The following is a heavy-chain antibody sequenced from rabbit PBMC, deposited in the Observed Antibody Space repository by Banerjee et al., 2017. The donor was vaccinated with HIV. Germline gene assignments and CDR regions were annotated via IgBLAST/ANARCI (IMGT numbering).Heavy chain of an antibody. J-gene: IGHJ4*01. CDR3: ARDAGSGAYIDGYFNL. CDR2: IDGGSSGTT. Sequence: QEQLEESGGGLVKPEGSLTLTCTASGFDFSSSYWICWVRQAPGKGLEWIACIDGGSSGTTNYASWAKGRFTISKTSSTTVTLQMTSLTVADTATYFCARDAGSGAYIDGYFNLWGQGTLVTVS. V-gene: IGHV1S45*01. D-gene: IGHD8-1*01. CDR1: GFDFSSSYW.